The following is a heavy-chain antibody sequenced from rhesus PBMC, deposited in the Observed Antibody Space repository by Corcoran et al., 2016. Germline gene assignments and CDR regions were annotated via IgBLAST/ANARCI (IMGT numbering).Heavy chain of an antibody. V-gene: IGHV4-173*01. D-gene: IGHD6-31*01. J-gene: IGHJ4*01. CDR1: GRSISSTY. CDR3: ARVSSGWETTS. Sequence: QLQLQESGPGLVKPSETLSLTGAVSGRSISSTYWSWIRQPPGKGLEWIGRISGSGGSTDYNPSLKSRVTISTDTSKNQFSLKLSAVTAADTAVYYCARVSSGWETTSWGQGVLVTVSS. CDR2: ISGSGGST.